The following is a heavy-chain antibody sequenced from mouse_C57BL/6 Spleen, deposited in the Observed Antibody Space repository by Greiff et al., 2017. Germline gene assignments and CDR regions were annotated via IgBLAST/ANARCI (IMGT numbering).Heavy chain of an antibody. CDR2: ISYDGSN. V-gene: IGHV3-6*01. CDR3: ARDDGYYVYYAMDY. Sequence: EVQVVESGPGLVKPSQSLSLTCSVTGYSITSGYYWNWIRQFPGNKLEWMGYISYDGSNNYNPSLKNRISITRDTSKNQFFLKLNSVTTEDTATYYCARDDGYYVYYAMDYWGQGTSVTVSS. J-gene: IGHJ4*01. D-gene: IGHD2-3*01. CDR1: GYSITSGYY.